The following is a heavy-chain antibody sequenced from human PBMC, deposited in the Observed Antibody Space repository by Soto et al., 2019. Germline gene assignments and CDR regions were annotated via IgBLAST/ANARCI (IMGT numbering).Heavy chain of an antibody. D-gene: IGHD6-6*01. Sequence: ASLKVSCKASGYTFTSYYMHWVRQAPGQGLEWMGIINPSGGSTSYAQKFQGRVTMTRDTSTSTVYMELSSLRSEDTAVYYCAREARPAAFDIWGQGTMVTVSS. CDR3: AREARPAAFDI. CDR2: INPSGGST. V-gene: IGHV1-46*03. J-gene: IGHJ3*02. CDR1: GYTFTSYY.